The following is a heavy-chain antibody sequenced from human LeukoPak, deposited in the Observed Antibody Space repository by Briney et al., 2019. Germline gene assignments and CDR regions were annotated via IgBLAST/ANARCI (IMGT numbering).Heavy chain of an antibody. CDR2: IYSSGST. D-gene: IGHD2-15*01. J-gene: IGHJ4*02. CDR3: ADMGLPGDY. V-gene: IGHV4-4*07. CDR1: GYSISSDYY. Sequence: SETLSLTCAVSGYSISSDYYWSWSRQPAGEGLEWIGRIYSSGSTNYNASLKSRVTMSVGTSKNQFSLKRSSVKAADRAVYYCADMGLPGDYWGQGTLVTVSS.